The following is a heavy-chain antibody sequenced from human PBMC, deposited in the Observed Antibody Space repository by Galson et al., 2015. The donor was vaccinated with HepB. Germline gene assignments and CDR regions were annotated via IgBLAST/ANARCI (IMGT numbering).Heavy chain of an antibody. Sequence: SLRLSCAASGFTFSSHGMNWVRQAPGKGLECVAGISTAGSKKHYVDSVKGRFTISRDNSKNTLYLQMNSQSVEDTAVYYFARDGDPYCFWSGLDYWGHGTLVTVSS. CDR3: ARDGDPYCFWSGLDY. D-gene: IGHD3-3*01. CDR1: GFTFSSHG. CDR2: ISTAGSKK. J-gene: IGHJ4*03. V-gene: IGHV3-33*08.